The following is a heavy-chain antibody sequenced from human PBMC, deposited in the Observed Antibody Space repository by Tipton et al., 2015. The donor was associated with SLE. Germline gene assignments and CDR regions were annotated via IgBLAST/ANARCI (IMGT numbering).Heavy chain of an antibody. CDR2: FYSGNT. Sequence: TLSLTCTVSGDSINNGSYYWGWIRQPPGKGLEWIGSFYSGNTYYNPSLKGRVTISVDTSKNQFSLRLNSATAADTAVYYCARDGGQRVISGTYDFYYYGLDVWGQGTTVTVSS. J-gene: IGHJ6*02. CDR1: GDSINNGSYY. CDR3: ARDGGQRVISGTYDFYYYGLDV. D-gene: IGHD6-13*01. V-gene: IGHV4-39*07.